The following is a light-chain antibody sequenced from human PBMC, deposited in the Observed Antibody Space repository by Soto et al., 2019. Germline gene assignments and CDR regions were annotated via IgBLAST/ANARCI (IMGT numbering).Light chain of an antibody. CDR3: QQYNGYLTWT. J-gene: IGKJ1*01. CDR2: DAS. Sequence: DIQMTQSPSTLSASVGDRVTITCRASQSIDNWLAWYQQKPGQVPKLLIFDASSLESGVPSRFSGSGSGTEFTLTISSLHPDDFATYYCQQYNGYLTWTFGRGTKV. CDR1: QSIDNW. V-gene: IGKV1-5*01.